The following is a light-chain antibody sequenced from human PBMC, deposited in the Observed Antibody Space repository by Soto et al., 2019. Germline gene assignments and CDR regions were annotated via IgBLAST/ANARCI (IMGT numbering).Light chain of an antibody. CDR3: SSYTSINSYV. CDR1: SSDVGGYNY. CDR2: YVS. V-gene: IGLV2-14*03. Sequence: QSVLTQPASVSGSPGQSITISCTGTSSDVGGYNYVSWYQQNPGKAPKLMIYYVSHRPSGVSNRFSGSKSGNTASLTISGLQAEDEADYYCSSYTSINSYVFGTGTKLTVL. J-gene: IGLJ1*01.